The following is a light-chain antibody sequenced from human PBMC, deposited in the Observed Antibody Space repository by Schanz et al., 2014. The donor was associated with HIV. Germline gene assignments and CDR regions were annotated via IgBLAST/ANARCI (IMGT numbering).Light chain of an antibody. J-gene: IGKJ4*01. CDR3: QQYNT. CDR1: QSVSSF. CDR2: GAS. V-gene: IGKV3-15*01. Sequence: EVVMTQSPATLSLSPGERATLSCRASQSVSSFFAWHQQKPGQAPRLLIFGASTRATGVPARFSGSGSGTDFTLTISRLEPEDFAVYYCQQYNTFGGGTKVENK.